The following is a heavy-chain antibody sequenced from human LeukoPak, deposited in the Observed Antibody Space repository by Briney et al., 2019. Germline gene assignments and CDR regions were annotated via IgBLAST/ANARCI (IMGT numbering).Heavy chain of an antibody. D-gene: IGHD6-19*01. CDR1: GFTFDDYA. Sequence: SLRLSCAASGFTFDDYAMHWVRQAPGKGLEWVSGISWNSGSIGYADSVKGRFTISRDNAKNSLYLQMNSLRAEDMALYYCAKDMDDSSGASDAFDIWGQGTMVTVSS. V-gene: IGHV3-9*03. CDR3: AKDMDDSSGASDAFDI. J-gene: IGHJ3*02. CDR2: ISWNSGSI.